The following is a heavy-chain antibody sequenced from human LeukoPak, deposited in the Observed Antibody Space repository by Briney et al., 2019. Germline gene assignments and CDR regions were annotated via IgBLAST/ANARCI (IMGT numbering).Heavy chain of an antibody. CDR1: GYTFTSYD. CDR2: MNPNSGNT. D-gene: IGHD6-19*01. V-gene: IGHV1-8*01. J-gene: IGHJ6*02. Sequence: ASVKVSCKASGYTFTSYDINWVRQATGQGLEWMGWMNPNSGNTGYAQKFQGRVTMTRNTSISTAYMELSSLRSEDTAVYYCARTKIAVAGDYYYGMDVWGQGTTVTVSS. CDR3: ARTKIAVAGDYYYGMDV.